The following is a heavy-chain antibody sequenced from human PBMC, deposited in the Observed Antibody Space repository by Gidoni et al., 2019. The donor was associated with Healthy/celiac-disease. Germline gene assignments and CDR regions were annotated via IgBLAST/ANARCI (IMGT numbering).Heavy chain of an antibody. CDR2: INHSGST. Sequence: QVQLQQWGAGLLKPSETLSLTCAVYGGSFSGYYWSWIRQPPGKGLEWIGEINHSGSTNYNPSLKSRVTRSVDTSKNQFSLKLSSVTAADTAVYYCARGMLFDYWGQGTLVTVSS. V-gene: IGHV4-34*01. D-gene: IGHD2-8*01. CDR3: ARGMLFDY. CDR1: GGSFSGYY. J-gene: IGHJ4*02.